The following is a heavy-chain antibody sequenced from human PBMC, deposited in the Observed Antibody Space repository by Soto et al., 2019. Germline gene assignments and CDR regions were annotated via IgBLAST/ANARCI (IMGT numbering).Heavy chain of an antibody. D-gene: IGHD5-18*01. CDR2: IDPSDSYT. CDR1: GYSFTSYW. J-gene: IGHJ6*02. CDR3: ARLGYSYGPYYYYGMDV. V-gene: IGHV5-10-1*01. Sequence: GEFLKISCKGSGYSFTSYWISWVRQMPGKGLEWMGRIDPSDSYTNYSPSFQGHVTISADKSISTAYLQWSSLKASDTAMYYCARLGYSYGPYYYYGMDVWGQGTTVTVSS.